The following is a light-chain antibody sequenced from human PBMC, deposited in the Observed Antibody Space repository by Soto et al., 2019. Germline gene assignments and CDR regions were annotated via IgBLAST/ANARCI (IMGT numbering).Light chain of an antibody. Sequence: EIVLTQSPGTLSLSPGERATLSCRASQRVSSSYLAWYQQKPGQAPRLLIYGASSRATGIPDRFSGSGSGKDFTLTISRLEPEDFAVYYCQQYGSPITFGQGTRLEIK. J-gene: IGKJ5*01. CDR3: QQYGSPIT. V-gene: IGKV3-20*01. CDR2: GAS. CDR1: QRVSSSY.